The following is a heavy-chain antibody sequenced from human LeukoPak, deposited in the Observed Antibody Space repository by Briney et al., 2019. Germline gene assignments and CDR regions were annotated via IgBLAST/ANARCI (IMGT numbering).Heavy chain of an antibody. CDR3: AREGEQWLDVDY. D-gene: IGHD6-19*01. CDR2: ISAYNGNT. CDR1: GYTFTSYG. V-gene: IGHV1-18*01. J-gene: IGHJ4*02. Sequence: ASVKVSCKASGYTFTSYGISWVRQAPGQGLEWMGWISAYNGNTNYAQKLQGRVTMTTDTSTSTAYMELSRLRSDDTAVYYCAREGEQWLDVDYWGQGTLVTVSS.